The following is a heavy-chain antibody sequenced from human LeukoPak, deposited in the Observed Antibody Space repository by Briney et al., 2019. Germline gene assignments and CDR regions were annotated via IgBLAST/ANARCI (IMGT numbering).Heavy chain of an antibody. D-gene: IGHD3-22*01. V-gene: IGHV1-8*01. CDR2: MNPNSGNT. Sequence: ASVKVSCKASGYTFTSYDINWVRQATGQGLEWMGWMNPNSGNTGYAQKFQGRVTMTRNTSISTAYMELSSLRSEDTAVYYCARDRPYYYDSSGRKSDAFDIWGQGTMVTVSS. CDR3: ARDRPYYYDSSGRKSDAFDI. CDR1: GYTFTSYD. J-gene: IGHJ3*02.